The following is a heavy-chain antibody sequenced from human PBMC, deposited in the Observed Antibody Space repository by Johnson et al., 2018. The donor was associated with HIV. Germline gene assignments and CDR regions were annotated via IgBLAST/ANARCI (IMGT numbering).Heavy chain of an antibody. CDR2: ISYDGSNK. D-gene: IGHD6-6*01. J-gene: IGHJ3*01. Sequence: QVQLVESGGGVVQPGRSLRLSCAASGFTFSSYAMHWVRQAPGKGLEWVAVISYDGSNKYYADSVKGRFTISRDNAKNSLYLQMNSLVAEDTAVYYCAKVLAGIAARPLSFDAVDVWGQGTMVTVSS. CDR3: AKVLAGIAARPLSFDAVDV. CDR1: GFTFSSYA. V-gene: IGHV3-30*04.